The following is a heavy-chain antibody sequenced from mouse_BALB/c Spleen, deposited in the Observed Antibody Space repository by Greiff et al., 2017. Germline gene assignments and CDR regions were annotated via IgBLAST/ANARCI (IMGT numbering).Heavy chain of an antibody. D-gene: IGHD1-2*01. V-gene: IGHV1-69*02. CDR2: IYPSDSYT. CDR3: TRSKFTATWGMDY. J-gene: IGHJ4*01. CDR1: GYTFTSYW. Sequence: VQLQQPGAELVRPGASVKLSCKASGYTFTSYWINWVKQRPGQGLEWIGNIYPSDSYTNYNQKFKDKATLTVDKSSSTAYMQLSSPTSEDSAVYYCTRSKFTATWGMDYWGQGTSVTVSS.